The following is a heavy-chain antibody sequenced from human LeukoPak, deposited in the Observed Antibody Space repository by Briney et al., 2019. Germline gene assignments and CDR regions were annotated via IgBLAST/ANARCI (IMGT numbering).Heavy chain of an antibody. CDR2: INPNSGGT. J-gene: IGHJ4*02. D-gene: IGHD1-26*01. CDR1: GYTFTGYY. CDR3: ARAKSEWELPRDY. Sequence: GASVKVSCKASGYTFTGYYMHWVRQAPGQGLEWMGWINPNSGGTNYAQKFQCRVTMTRDTSISPAYMELSRLRSDDTPVYYCARAKSEWELPRDYWGQGTLVTVSS. V-gene: IGHV1-2*02.